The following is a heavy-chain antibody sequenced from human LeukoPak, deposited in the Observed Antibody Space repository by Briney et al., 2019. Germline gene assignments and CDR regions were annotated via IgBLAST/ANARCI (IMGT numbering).Heavy chain of an antibody. Sequence: GGSLRLSCAASGFTFSSYGMHWVRQAPGKGLEWVAFIRYDGSNKYYADSVKGRFTISRDNSKNTLYLQMNSLRAEDTAVYYCAKDREYQLQYYHPVNWFDPWGQGTLVTVSS. J-gene: IGHJ5*02. CDR3: AKDREYQLQYYHPVNWFDP. CDR2: IRYDGSNK. CDR1: GFTFSSYG. V-gene: IGHV3-30*02. D-gene: IGHD2-2*02.